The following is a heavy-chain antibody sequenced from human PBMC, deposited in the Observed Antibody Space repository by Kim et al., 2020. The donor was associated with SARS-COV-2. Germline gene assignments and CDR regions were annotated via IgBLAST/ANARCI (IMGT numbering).Heavy chain of an antibody. Sequence: GGSLRLSCAASGFTFSSYAMSWVRQAPGKGLEWVSAISGSGGSTYYADSVKGRFTISRDNSKNTLYLQMNSLRAEDTAVYYCASHGYGSGSYIGMDVWGQGTTVTVSS. D-gene: IGHD3-10*01. CDR3: ASHGYGSGSYIGMDV. J-gene: IGHJ6*02. CDR1: GFTFSSYA. CDR2: ISGSGGST. V-gene: IGHV3-23*01.